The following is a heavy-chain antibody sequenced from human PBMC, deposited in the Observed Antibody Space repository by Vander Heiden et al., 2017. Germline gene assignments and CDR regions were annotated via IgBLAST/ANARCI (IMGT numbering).Heavy chain of an antibody. Sequence: LQLQESGPALAKPSEALSLTCSVSGASITHTRNTYFWAWIRQRPGQGLEWIASLHDDRNTYYSPSLRSRLTMSADTSDNHVSLELTTVTGADTAVYFCAQGYVGTPYYFDLWGPGTLVTVSS. J-gene: IGHJ4*02. CDR1: GASITHTRNTYF. D-gene: IGHD3-9*01. CDR2: LHDDRNT. CDR3: AQGYVGTPYYFDL. V-gene: IGHV4-39*01.